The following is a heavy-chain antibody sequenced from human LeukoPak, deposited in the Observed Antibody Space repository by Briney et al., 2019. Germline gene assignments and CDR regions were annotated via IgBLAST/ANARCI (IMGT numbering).Heavy chain of an antibody. V-gene: IGHV1-2*02. Sequence: ASVKVSCKASGYTFTGYYMHWVLQAPGQGLEWMGWINPNSGGTNYAQKFQGRVTMTRDTSISTAYKELSRLRSDDTAVYYCARVGSDILTGKGVYYMDVWGKGTTVTVSS. D-gene: IGHD3-9*01. J-gene: IGHJ6*03. CDR2: INPNSGGT. CDR1: GYTFTGYY. CDR3: ARVGSDILTGKGVYYMDV.